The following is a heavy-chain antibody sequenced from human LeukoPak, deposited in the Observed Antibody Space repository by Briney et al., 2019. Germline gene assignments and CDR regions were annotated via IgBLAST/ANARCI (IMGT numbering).Heavy chain of an antibody. CDR3: ARAPTIPYYYGSGSYYRQFDY. CDR2: INHSGST. V-gene: IGHV4-34*01. Sequence: SETLSLTCAVYGGSFSGYYWSWIRQPPGKGLEWIGEINHSGSTNYNPSLKSRVTISVDTSKNQFSLKLSSVTAADTAVYYCARAPTIPYYYGSGSYYRQFDYWGQGTLVTVSS. CDR1: GGSFSGYY. D-gene: IGHD3-10*01. J-gene: IGHJ4*02.